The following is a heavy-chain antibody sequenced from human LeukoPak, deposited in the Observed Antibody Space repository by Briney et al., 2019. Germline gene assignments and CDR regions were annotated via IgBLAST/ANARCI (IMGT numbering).Heavy chain of an antibody. J-gene: IGHJ3*02. Sequence: GQSLKISCKGSGYPFTTYWIGWVRQMPGKGLEWMGIIYGGDSDTRYGPSFQGQVTISADRSITTAYLQWTSLKASDTAMYYCARGLGERGAFDIWVQGTMVTVS. D-gene: IGHD3-16*01. CDR3: ARGLGERGAFDI. CDR1: GYPFTTYW. CDR2: IYGGDSDT. V-gene: IGHV5-51*01.